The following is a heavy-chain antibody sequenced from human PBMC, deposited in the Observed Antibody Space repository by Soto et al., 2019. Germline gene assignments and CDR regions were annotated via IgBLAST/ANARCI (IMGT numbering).Heavy chain of an antibody. CDR1: GGSISGYY. CDR3: ARGPDLFDS. V-gene: IGHV4-59*01. Sequence: QMQLQESGPGLVKPSETLSLTCTVSGGSISGYYWSWIRQSPGEGLEWIGYIYYNGSTNYNPSLKSRLTLSIDTSKNHFSLNLNSVTAADTAVYYCARGPDLFDSWGQGTLVTVSS. J-gene: IGHJ4*02. CDR2: IYYNGST.